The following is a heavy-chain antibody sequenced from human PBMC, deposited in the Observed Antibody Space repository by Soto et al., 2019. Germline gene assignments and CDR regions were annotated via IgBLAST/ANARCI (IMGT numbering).Heavy chain of an antibody. J-gene: IGHJ5*02. Sequence: LSLTCTVSGGSISSSSYYWGWIRQPPGKGLEWIGSIYYSGSTYYNPSLKSRVTISVDTSKNQFSLKLSSVTAADTAVYYCAAPARWYYFVYNWFDPWGQGTLVTVST. V-gene: IGHV4-39*01. CDR3: AAPARWYYFVYNWFDP. CDR1: GGSISSSSYY. D-gene: IGHD6-13*01. CDR2: IYYSGST.